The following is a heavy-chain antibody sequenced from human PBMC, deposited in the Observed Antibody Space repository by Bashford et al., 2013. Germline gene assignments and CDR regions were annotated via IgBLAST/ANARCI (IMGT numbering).Heavy chain of an antibody. J-gene: IGHJ6*02. CDR3: ARGSSGGYDLPYSSSWYAYYYYGMDV. D-gene: IGHD6-13*01. V-gene: IGHV3-66*01. Sequence: PGGSLRLSCVASGFTFSSNYMSWVRQAPGKGLEWVSVIYSGGNTYYADSVKGRFTISRDNSKNTLYLQMNSLRAEDTAVYYCARGSSGGYDLPYSSSWYAYYYYGMDVWGQGTTVTVSS. CDR2: IYSGGNT. CDR1: GFTFSSNY.